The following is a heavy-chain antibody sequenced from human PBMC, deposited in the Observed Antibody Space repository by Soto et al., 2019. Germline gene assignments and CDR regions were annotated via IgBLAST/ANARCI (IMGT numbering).Heavy chain of an antibody. CDR3: AREAVYSSGWYHFDY. D-gene: IGHD6-19*01. Sequence: SETLSLTCTVSGGSISSYYWSWIRQPPGKGLEWIGYIYYSGSTNYNPSLKSRVTISVDTSKNQFSLKLSSVTAADTAVYYCAREAVYSSGWYHFDYWGQGTLVTVSS. V-gene: IGHV4-59*01. J-gene: IGHJ4*02. CDR2: IYYSGST. CDR1: GGSISSYY.